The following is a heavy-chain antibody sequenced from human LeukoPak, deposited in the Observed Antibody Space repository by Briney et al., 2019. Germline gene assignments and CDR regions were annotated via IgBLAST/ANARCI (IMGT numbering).Heavy chain of an antibody. CDR2: TYHSGST. Sequence: SETLSLTCTVSGGSVSSGSYYWSWIRQPPGKGLEWIGYTYHSGSTNYNPSLKSRVTISVDTSKNQFSLNLIPVTAADTAVYYCARELTYCGGDCYPRWFDPWGQGTLVTVSS. J-gene: IGHJ5*02. CDR1: GGSVSSGSYY. CDR3: ARELTYCGGDCYPRWFDP. D-gene: IGHD2-21*02. V-gene: IGHV4-61*01.